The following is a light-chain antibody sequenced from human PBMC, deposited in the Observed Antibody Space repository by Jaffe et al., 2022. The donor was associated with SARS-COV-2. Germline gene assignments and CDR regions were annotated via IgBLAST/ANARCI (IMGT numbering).Light chain of an antibody. CDR1: QSVLYSSNSKNY. V-gene: IGKV4-1*01. CDR2: WAS. J-gene: IGKJ3*01. CDR3: QQYYLIPFT. Sequence: DIVMTQSPDSLAVSLGERATINCKSSQSVLYSSNSKNYLAWYQQKPGQPPKLLIYWASTRESGVPDRFSGSGSGTDFTLTISSLQAEDVAVYYCQQYYLIPFTFGPGTKVDIK.